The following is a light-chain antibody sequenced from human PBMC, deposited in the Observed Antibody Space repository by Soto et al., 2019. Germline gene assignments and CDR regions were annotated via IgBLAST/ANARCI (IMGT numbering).Light chain of an antibody. V-gene: IGLV2-23*01. CDR1: SSDVGSYSL. J-gene: IGLJ1*01. CDR2: EDI. CDR3: YTYAGGSTYL. Sequence: QSALTQPASVSGSPGQSITISCTGTSSDVGSYSLLSWYQHHPGKAPKLIIYEDIKGPSGVSNRFSGSKSGNTASLRISGLQAEDEADYYCYTYAGGSTYLFVTVTKFTVL.